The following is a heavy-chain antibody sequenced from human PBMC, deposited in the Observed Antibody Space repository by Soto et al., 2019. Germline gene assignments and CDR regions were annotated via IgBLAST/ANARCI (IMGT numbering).Heavy chain of an antibody. D-gene: IGHD3-9*01. Sequence: QVQLVQSGAEVKKPGASVHVSCTASGYTFNTFGISWVRQAPGQGLEWMGWISVYSGHTDFAQKLQDRVTLTTDTSTSTAYMDLRDLRSDDTAVYYCARELIRYDILTASNFYALDVWGPGTTVTVSS. CDR2: ISVYSGHT. V-gene: IGHV1-18*01. CDR3: ARELIRYDILTASNFYALDV. J-gene: IGHJ6*02. CDR1: GYTFNTFG.